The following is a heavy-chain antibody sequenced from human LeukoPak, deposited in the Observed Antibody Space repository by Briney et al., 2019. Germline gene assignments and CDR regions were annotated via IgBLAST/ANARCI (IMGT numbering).Heavy chain of an antibody. D-gene: IGHD2-2*01. J-gene: IGHJ6*02. CDR2: INHSGST. V-gene: IGHV4-34*01. CDR3: AGGSVVAVPHRPQYYYYYGMDV. Sequence: SETLSLTCAVYGGSFSGYYWSWIRQPPGKGLEWIGEINHSGSTNYNPSLKSRVTISVDTSKNQFSLKLSSVTAADTAVYYCAGGSVVAVPHRPQYYYYYGMDVWGQGTTVTVSS. CDR1: GGSFSGYY.